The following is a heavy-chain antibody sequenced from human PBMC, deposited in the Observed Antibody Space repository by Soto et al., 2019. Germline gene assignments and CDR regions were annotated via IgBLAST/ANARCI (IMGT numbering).Heavy chain of an antibody. J-gene: IGHJ6*02. D-gene: IGHD3-3*01. CDR1: GYTFTSYA. V-gene: IGHV1-3*01. Sequence: ASVKVSCKASGYTFTSYAMHWVRQAPGQRLEWMGWINAGNGNTKYSQKFQGRVTITRDTSASTAYMELSSLRSEDTAVYYCARVRTIFGVVYTPYYYYYGMDVWGQGTTVTVSS. CDR3: ARVRTIFGVVYTPYYYYYGMDV. CDR2: INAGNGNT.